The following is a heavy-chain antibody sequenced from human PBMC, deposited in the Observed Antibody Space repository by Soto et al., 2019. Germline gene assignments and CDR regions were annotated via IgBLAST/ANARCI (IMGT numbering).Heavy chain of an antibody. CDR1: GFTFSSYA. J-gene: IGHJ4*02. V-gene: IGHV3-23*01. Sequence: GGSLRLSCAASGFTFSSYAMSWVRQAPGKGLEWVSAISGSGGSTYYADSVKGRFTISRDNSKNTLYLQMNSLRAEDTAVYYCAKMRFDYSETMYYFDYWGQGTLVTVSS. D-gene: IGHD4-4*01. CDR2: ISGSGGST. CDR3: AKMRFDYSETMYYFDY.